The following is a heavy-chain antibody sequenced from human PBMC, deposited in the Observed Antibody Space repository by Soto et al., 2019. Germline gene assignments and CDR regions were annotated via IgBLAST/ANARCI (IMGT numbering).Heavy chain of an antibody. J-gene: IGHJ4*02. D-gene: IGHD6-19*01. Sequence: TSETLSLTCAVYGGSFSGYYWSWIRQPPGKGLEWIGEINHSGSTNYNPSLKSRVTISVDTSKNQFSLKLSSVTAADTAVYYCARGPGFGYSSGWGQGTLVTVSS. CDR3: ARGPGFGYSSG. CDR2: INHSGST. V-gene: IGHV4-34*01. CDR1: GGSFSGYY.